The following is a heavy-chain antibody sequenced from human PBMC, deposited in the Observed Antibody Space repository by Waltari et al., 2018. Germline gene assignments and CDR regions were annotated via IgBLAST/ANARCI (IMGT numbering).Heavy chain of an antibody. D-gene: IGHD3-10*01. Sequence: QVQLVQSGADVKKPGASVKVSCKASGYSFSGHYIHWVRQAPGQGPEWMGWINPKSGGRKDAQNFQGRVTMTRDSSISTAYMEVTSLMYDDTAVYDCLREGGRGYGTYYADYWGLGTVVTVSS. CDR3: LREGGRGYGTYYADY. CDR1: GYSFSGHY. CDR2: INPKSGGR. V-gene: IGHV1-2*02. J-gene: IGHJ4*02.